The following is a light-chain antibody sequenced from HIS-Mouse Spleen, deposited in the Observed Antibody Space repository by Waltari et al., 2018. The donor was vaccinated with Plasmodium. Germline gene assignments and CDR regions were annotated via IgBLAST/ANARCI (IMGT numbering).Light chain of an antibody. CDR1: QSVSSN. J-gene: IGKJ3*01. CDR3: QQYNNWSFT. CDR2: GAS. V-gene: IGKV3-15*01. Sequence: EIVMTQSPATLSVSPGERATLSCRASQSVSSNFTWYQQKPGQAPRLLIYGASTRATGIPARFSGSGSGTEFTLTISSLQSEDFAVYCCQQYNNWSFTFGPGTKVDIK.